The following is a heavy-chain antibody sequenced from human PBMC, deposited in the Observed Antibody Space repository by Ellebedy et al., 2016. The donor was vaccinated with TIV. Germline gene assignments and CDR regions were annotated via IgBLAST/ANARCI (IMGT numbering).Heavy chain of an antibody. CDR1: GFTLSDYY. CDR3: ARGEVGADGMDV. J-gene: IGHJ6*02. CDR2: ISPSTTYT. D-gene: IGHD1-26*01. Sequence: PGGSLRLSCAASGFTLSDYYMSWIRQAPGQGLEWVSYISPSTTYTNYADSVKGRFTISRDAAKNSLYLQMNSLKAEDTAVYYCARGEVGADGMDVWGQGTTVTVSS. V-gene: IGHV3-11*06.